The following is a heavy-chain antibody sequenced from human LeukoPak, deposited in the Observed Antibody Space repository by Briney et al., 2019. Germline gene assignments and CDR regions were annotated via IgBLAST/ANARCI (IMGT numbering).Heavy chain of an antibody. D-gene: IGHD6-6*01. V-gene: IGHV3-23*01. CDR3: AKSRRMGSSLGGVWFDP. CDR1: GFTFSSYA. CDR2: ISGSGGST. Sequence: GGSLRLSCAASGFTFSSYAMSWVRQAPGKGLEWVSAISGSGGSTYYADSVKGRFTISRDNSKNTLYLQMNSLRAEDTAVYYCAKSRRMGSSLGGVWFDPWGQGTLVTVSS. J-gene: IGHJ5*02.